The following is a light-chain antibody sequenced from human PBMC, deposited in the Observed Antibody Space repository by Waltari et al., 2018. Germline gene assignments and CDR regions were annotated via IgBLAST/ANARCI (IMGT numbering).Light chain of an antibody. CDR2: DAS. CDR1: QSISSY. Sequence: EIVLTQSPATLSLSPGERATLSCRASQSISSYLAWYQQKPGQAPRRLIYDASNRATGIPARFSGSGSGTDFTLTISSLEPEDFAIYYCQQRSNWLTLGQGTRLEIK. CDR3: QQRSNWLT. J-gene: IGKJ5*01. V-gene: IGKV3-11*01.